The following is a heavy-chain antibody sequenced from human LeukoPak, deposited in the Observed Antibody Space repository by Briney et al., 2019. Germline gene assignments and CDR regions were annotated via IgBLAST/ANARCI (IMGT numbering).Heavy chain of an antibody. CDR2: ISSSSSTI. J-gene: IGHJ4*02. CDR3: ARDGFVGAADY. D-gene: IGHD6-13*01. Sequence: GGSLRLSCAASGFTFSSYSMNWVRQAPGKGLEWVSYISSSSSTIYYADSVKGRFTISRDNAKNSLYLQMNSLRVEDTAVCYCARDGFVGAADYWGQGTLVTVSS. CDR1: GFTFSSYS. V-gene: IGHV3-48*04.